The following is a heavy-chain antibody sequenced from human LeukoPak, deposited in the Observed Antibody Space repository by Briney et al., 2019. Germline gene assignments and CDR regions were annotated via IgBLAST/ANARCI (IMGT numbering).Heavy chain of an antibody. D-gene: IGHD3-9*01. Sequence: SETLSLTCAVYGGSFSGYYWSWIRQPPGKGLEWIGEISHSGSTNYNPSLKSRVTISVDTSKNQFSLKLSSVTAADTAVYYCARGWLYFDYWGQGTLVTVSS. CDR3: ARGWLYFDY. CDR1: GGSFSGYY. V-gene: IGHV4-34*01. J-gene: IGHJ4*02. CDR2: ISHSGST.